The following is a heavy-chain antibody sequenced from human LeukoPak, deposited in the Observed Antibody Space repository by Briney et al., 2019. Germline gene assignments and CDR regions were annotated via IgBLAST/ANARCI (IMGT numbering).Heavy chain of an antibody. V-gene: IGHV4-34*01. CDR1: GGSFSGYY. J-gene: IGHJ5*02. CDR2: INHSGST. Sequence: SETLSLTCAVYGGSFSGYYWSWIRQPPGKGPEWIGEINHSGSTNYNPSLKSRVTISVDTSKNQFSLKLSSVTAADTAVYYCAREGALEDYGDYGWFDPWGQGTLVTVSS. CDR3: AREGALEDYGDYGWFDP. D-gene: IGHD4-17*01.